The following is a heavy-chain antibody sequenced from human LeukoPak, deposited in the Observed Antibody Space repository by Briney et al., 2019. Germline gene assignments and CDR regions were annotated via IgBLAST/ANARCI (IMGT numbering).Heavy chain of an antibody. D-gene: IGHD3-9*01. CDR1: GASLSTSPYY. J-gene: IGHJ3*02. V-gene: IGHV4-39*02. CDR2: IYYTGST. Sequence: PSETLSLTCSVSGASLSTSPYYWGWIRQPPGRGLEWIGNIYYTGSTYYNVSLNSRVTISIDTSKNLFSLKLSSVTAADTAVYYCARERVSYDILTGDAFDIWGQGTMVTVSS. CDR3: ARERVSYDILTGDAFDI.